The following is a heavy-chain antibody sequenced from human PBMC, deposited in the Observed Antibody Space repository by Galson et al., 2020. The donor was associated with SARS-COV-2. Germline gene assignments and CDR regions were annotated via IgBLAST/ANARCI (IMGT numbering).Heavy chain of an antibody. CDR1: GFTFSSYG. CDR2: IWYDGSNK. CDR3: AKEGQWLVRSALDY. D-gene: IGHD6-19*01. V-gene: IGHV3-33*06. J-gene: IGHJ4*02. Sequence: GGSLRLSCAASGFTFSSYGMHWVRQAPGKGLEWVAVIWYDGSNKYYADSVKGRFTISRDNSKNTLYLQMNSLRAEDTAVYYCAKEGQWLVRSALDYWGQGTLVTVSS.